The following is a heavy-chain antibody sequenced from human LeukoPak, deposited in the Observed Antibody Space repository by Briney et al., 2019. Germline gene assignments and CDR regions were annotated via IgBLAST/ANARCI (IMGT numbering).Heavy chain of an antibody. D-gene: IGHD3-16*01. V-gene: IGHV1-69*11. CDR1: VGTFSSYA. CDR3: SSPNQNPGGGYYFDY. CDR2: IIPILGTA. J-gene: IGHJ4*02. Sequence: ASVKVSYKAFVGTFSSYAISWVRQAPGHRLDWQARIIPILGTANYAQQFQGRGTISTDASTSTAYMELSSLRSEYTAVYYCSSPNQNPGGGYYFDYWGQGTLVTVS.